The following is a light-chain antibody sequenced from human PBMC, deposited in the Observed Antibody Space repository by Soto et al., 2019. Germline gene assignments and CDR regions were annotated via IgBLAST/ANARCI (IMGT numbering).Light chain of an antibody. V-gene: IGLV2-14*01. CDR1: MRDIGAYNL. CDR2: EVR. CDR3: SSFTSRSSLI. J-gene: IGLJ2*01. Sequence: QSALTQPASVSGSLGQSITIFCAGTMRDIGAYNLVSWYQQHPGRAPQLIIYEVRNRPSGSSFRFSGSKSGNTASLTISGLQAEDEADYYCSSFTSRSSLIFGGGTKLTVL.